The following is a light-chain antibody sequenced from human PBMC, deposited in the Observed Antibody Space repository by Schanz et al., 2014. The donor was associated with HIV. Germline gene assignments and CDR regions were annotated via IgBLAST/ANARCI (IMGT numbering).Light chain of an antibody. V-gene: IGLV2-23*02. CDR2: EVN. J-gene: IGLJ2*01. Sequence: QSALTQPASVSGSPGQSITLSCTGTTGDVGSYNLVSWYQQHPGKAPKLMIYEVNKRPSGVSNRFSGSKSGKTASLTISGLQAEDEADYYCCSFSDSSSLVFGGGTKLTVL. CDR3: CSFSDSSSLV. CDR1: TGDVGSYNL.